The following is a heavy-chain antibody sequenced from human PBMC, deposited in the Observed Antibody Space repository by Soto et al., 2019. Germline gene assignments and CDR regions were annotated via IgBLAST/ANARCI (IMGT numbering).Heavy chain of an antibody. CDR3: ARARSTGRDDAFDI. CDR2: ISGTSYYT. J-gene: IGHJ3*02. D-gene: IGHD2-8*02. Sequence: QVQLVESGGGLVEPGGSLRLSCAASGFTFSDYYMTWIRQAPGKGLEWVSYISGTSYYTSYADSVKGRFIISRNNAKNSLYLQMKSLRAEDTAVYFCARARSTGRDDAFDIWGQGTVLTVSS. V-gene: IGHV3-11*05. CDR1: GFTFSDYY.